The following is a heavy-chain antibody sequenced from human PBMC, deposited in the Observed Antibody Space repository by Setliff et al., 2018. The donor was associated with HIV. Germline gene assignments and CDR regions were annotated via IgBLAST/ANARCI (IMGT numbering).Heavy chain of an antibody. J-gene: IGHJ4*02. CDR2: INHSGST. D-gene: IGHD6-13*01. V-gene: IGHV4-34*01. CDR1: GGSFSGFY. CDR3: ANFLPDTAAAGPRFDY. Sequence: SETLSLTCAVYGGSFSGFYWSWIRQPPGKGLEWIGEINHSGSTTYNPSLKSRVTISVDTSKNHFSPKLSSVTAADTAVYYCANFLPDTAAAGPRFDYWGQGTLVTVS.